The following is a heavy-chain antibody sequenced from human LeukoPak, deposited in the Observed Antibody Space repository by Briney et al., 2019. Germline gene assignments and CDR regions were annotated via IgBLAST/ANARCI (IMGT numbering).Heavy chain of an antibody. V-gene: IGHV3-53*01. J-gene: IGHJ4*02. CDR1: GFTVNNKY. Sequence: GGSLRLSCAASGFTVNNKYMTWVRQAPGKGLEWVSLIYNDGRTYYADSVKGRCTISRDNSKNTLYLQMNSLRAEDTAVYYCAKGDSSGSYDYWGQGTLVTVSS. CDR3: AKGDSSGSYDY. D-gene: IGHD1-26*01. CDR2: IYNDGRT.